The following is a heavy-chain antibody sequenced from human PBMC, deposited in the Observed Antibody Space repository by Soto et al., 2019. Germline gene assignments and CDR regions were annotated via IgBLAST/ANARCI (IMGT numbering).Heavy chain of an antibody. CDR2: IDARSNYI. Sequence: LRLSCEASGFRFNSYSMNWVRQAPQKGLEWVSLIDARSNYIYYADSVKGRFTISRDNARNSLYLQMDSLRSEDTAVYYCAVNYYDSSGYGPNFDYWGQGTLVTVSS. J-gene: IGHJ4*02. CDR3: AVNYYDSSGYGPNFDY. D-gene: IGHD3-22*01. V-gene: IGHV3-21*04. CDR1: GFRFNSYS.